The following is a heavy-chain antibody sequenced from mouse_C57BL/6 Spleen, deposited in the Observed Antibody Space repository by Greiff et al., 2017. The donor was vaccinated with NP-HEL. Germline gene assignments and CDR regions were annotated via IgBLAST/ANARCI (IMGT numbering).Heavy chain of an antibody. CDR2: IYPRSGNT. CDR1: GYTFTSYG. CDR3: ARETTVVATDYAMDD. J-gene: IGHJ4*01. Sequence: VQLQQSGAELARPGASVKLSCKASGYTFTSYGISWVKQRTGQGLEWIGEIYPRSGNTYYNEKFKGKATLTADKSSSTAYMELRSLTSEDAAVYFSARETTVVATDYAMDDWGQGTSVTVSS. V-gene: IGHV1-81*01. D-gene: IGHD1-1*01.